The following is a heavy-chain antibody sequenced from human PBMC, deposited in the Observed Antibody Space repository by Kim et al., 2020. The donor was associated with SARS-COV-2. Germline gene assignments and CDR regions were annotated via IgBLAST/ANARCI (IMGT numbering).Heavy chain of an antibody. CDR3: ARPRGYYDWYFDL. CDR1: SDSISSYY. Sequence: SETLSLTCTVSSDSISSYYWSWIRQPPGKGLEWIGYVYDSGSTKTTNYNPSLRSRLIISVHTSKNQFSLRLMSVTAADTAVYYCARPRGYYDWYFDLWGRGTLVTVPS. D-gene: IGHD3-22*01. CDR2: VYDSGSTKTT. J-gene: IGHJ2*01. V-gene: IGHV4-59*08.